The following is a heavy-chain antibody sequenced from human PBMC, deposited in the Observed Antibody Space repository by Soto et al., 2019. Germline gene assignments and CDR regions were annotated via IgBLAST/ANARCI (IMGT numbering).Heavy chain of an antibody. CDR2: ISTSSSSI. V-gene: IGHV3-21*01. CDR1: GFTFSSYN. CDR3: ATGQEFGDYHE. D-gene: IGHD4-17*01. J-gene: IGHJ4*02. Sequence: GGSLRLSCAASGFTFSSYNMDWFRQSPGKGLEWISSISTSSSSISYADSVRGRFTISRDDARNSLYLQMDSLRVEDTAVYDCATGQEFGDYHEWGKGTLVTVSS.